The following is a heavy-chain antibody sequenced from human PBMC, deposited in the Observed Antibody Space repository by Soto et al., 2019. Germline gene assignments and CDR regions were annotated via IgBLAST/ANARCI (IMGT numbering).Heavy chain of an antibody. V-gene: IGHV1-69*13. Sequence: QVQLVQSGAEVKKPGASVKVSCKASGYTFTSYGISWVRQAPGQGLEWMGGIIPIFGTANYAQKFQGRVTITADESTSTAYMELSSLRSEDTAVYYCARCEGVLVPAAIVGMDVWGQGTTVTVSS. CDR3: ARCEGVLVPAAIVGMDV. J-gene: IGHJ6*02. D-gene: IGHD2-2*02. CDR1: GYTFTSYG. CDR2: IIPIFGTA.